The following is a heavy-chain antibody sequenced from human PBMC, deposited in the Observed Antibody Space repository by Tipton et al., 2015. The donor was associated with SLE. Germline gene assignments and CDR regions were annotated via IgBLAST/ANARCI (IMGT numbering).Heavy chain of an antibody. Sequence: GLVKPSETLSLTCTVSGASISSYYMSWVRQAPGKGLEWVSVIYSGGSTYYADSVKGRFTISRDNSKNTLYLQMNSLRAEDTAVYYCARDPYSSSSTWYYGMDVWGQGTTVTVSS. CDR3: ARDPYSSSSTWYYGMDV. D-gene: IGHD6-13*01. CDR2: IYSGGST. J-gene: IGHJ6*02. CDR1: GASISSYY. V-gene: IGHV3-53*04.